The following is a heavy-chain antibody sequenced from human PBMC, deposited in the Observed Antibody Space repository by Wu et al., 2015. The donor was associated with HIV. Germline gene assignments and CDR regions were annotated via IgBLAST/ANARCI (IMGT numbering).Heavy chain of an antibody. V-gene: IGHV1-2*02. J-gene: IGHJ4*02. CDR3: ARDQGPGRGKGLDY. Sequence: QVQLVQSGAELKRPGSSVKISCKASGGTFNNYAINWVRQAPGQGLEWMGWINPNNGGTSYAQKFQDRATITRDTSTGVVYLGLIGLRSADTAVYFCARDQGPGRGKGLDYWGRGSLVTVSS. D-gene: IGHD3-16*01. CDR1: GGTFNNYA. CDR2: INPNNGGT.